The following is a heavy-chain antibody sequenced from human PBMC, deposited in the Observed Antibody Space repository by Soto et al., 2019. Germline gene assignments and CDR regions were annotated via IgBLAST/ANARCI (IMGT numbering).Heavy chain of an antibody. CDR2: IHSSGSI. Sequence: SETLSLTCTVSGGSISNDDYYWSWIRQAPGRGLEWIGYIHSSGSIYYNPSLKSRATMSIDTAGNQFSLKVSSVTVADTAVYYCARDLDGLHDDTSGPFPLPGWGQGTLVTVSS. CDR3: ARDLDGLHDDTSGPFPLPG. V-gene: IGHV4-30-4*01. D-gene: IGHD3-22*01. CDR1: GGSISNDDYY. J-gene: IGHJ1*01.